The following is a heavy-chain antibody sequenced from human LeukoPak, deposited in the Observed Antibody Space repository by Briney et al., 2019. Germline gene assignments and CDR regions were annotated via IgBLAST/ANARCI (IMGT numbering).Heavy chain of an antibody. CDR2: IRYEGHYK. CDR3: ARDGSGTTPLDY. V-gene: IGHV3-30*02. CDR1: GFTFSAHG. D-gene: IGHD1-7*01. J-gene: IGHJ4*02. Sequence: GGSLRLSCVASGFTFSAHGIHWVRQAPGKGLDWVTFIRYEGHYKYYADSVTGRFTVSRDNSKNTVYLQMNSLRAEDTAVYYCARDGSGTTPLDYWGQGTLVTVSS.